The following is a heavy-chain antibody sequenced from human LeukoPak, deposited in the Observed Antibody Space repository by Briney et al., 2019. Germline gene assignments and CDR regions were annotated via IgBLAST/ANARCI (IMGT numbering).Heavy chain of an antibody. J-gene: IGHJ5*02. CDR3: ARGRITMVRGAPLWFDP. CDR1: GGSFSGYY. CDR2: INHSGST. V-gene: IGHV4-34*01. D-gene: IGHD3-10*01. Sequence: SETLSLTCAVYGGSFSGYYWNWIRQPPGKGLEWIGEINHSGSTNYNSSLKSRVTISVDTSKNQFSLKLSSVTAADTAVYYCARGRITMVRGAPLWFDPWGQGTLVTVSS.